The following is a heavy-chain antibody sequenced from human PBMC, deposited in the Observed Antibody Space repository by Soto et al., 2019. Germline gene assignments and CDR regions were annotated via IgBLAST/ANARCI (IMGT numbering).Heavy chain of an antibody. D-gene: IGHD5-12*01. Sequence: QLQLQESGSGLVKPSQTLSLTCAVSGGSISSGGYSWSWIRQPPGKGLEWIGYIYHSGSTYYNPALKSRVTIPVDRPKNQFSLKLSSVTAADTAVYYCAAGGGLPRYCWGQGTLVTVSS. V-gene: IGHV4-30-2*01. J-gene: IGHJ4*02. CDR3: AAGGGLPRYC. CDR2: IYHSGST. CDR1: GGSISSGGYS.